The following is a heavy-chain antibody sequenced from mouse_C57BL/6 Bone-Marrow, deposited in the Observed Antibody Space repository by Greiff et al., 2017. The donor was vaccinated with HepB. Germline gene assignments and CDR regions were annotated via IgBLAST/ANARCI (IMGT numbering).Heavy chain of an antibody. V-gene: IGHV5-6*01. Sequence: EVQRVESGGDLVKPGGSLKLSCAASGFTFSSYGMPWVRQTPDERLEWVATISSGGSYTYYPDSVKGRFTISRDNAKNTLYLQMSSLKSEDTAMYYCARGLLLYFDYGGQGTTLTVSS. J-gene: IGHJ2*01. CDR3: ARGLLLYFDY. CDR2: ISSGGSYT. CDR1: GFTFSSYG. D-gene: IGHD1-1*01.